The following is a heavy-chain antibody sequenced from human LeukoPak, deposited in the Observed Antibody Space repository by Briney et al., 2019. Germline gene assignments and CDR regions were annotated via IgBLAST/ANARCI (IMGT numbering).Heavy chain of an antibody. D-gene: IGHD2-2*01. CDR1: GGSISSGGYY. J-gene: IGHJ3*02. CDR2: INHSGST. Sequence: SETLSLTCTVSGGSISSGGYYWSWIRQPPGKGLEWIGEINHSGSTNYNPSLKSRVTISVDTSKNQFSLKLSSVTAADTAVYYCARHLPGVFVVVPRYAFDIWGQGTMVTVSS. V-gene: IGHV4-39*01. CDR3: ARHLPGVFVVVPRYAFDI.